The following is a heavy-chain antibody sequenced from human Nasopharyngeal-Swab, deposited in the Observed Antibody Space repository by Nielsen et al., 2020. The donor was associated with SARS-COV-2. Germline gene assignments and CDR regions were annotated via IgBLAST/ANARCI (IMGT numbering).Heavy chain of an antibody. V-gene: IGHV2-26*01. Sequence: RQAPGKALEWLAHFFSTGEPSYSSSLKRRLTVSEDTSKSQVVLTMTNMDPADTATYYCARKMYYFHAMDVWGQGTTVTSP. J-gene: IGHJ6*02. CDR2: FFSTGEP. D-gene: IGHD5-24*01. CDR3: ARKMYYFHAMDV.